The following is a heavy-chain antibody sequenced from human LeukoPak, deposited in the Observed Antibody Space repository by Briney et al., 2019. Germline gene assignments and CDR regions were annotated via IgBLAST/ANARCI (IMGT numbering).Heavy chain of an antibody. CDR2: IIPIFGTA. Sequence: SVKVSCKASGGTFSSYAISWVRQAPGQGLEWMGGIIPIFGTANYAQKFQGRVTIIADKSTSTAYMELSSLRSEDTAVYYCARDQWLEENTNWFDPWGQGTLVTVSS. J-gene: IGHJ5*02. CDR1: GGTFSSYA. D-gene: IGHD6-19*01. CDR3: ARDQWLEENTNWFDP. V-gene: IGHV1-69*06.